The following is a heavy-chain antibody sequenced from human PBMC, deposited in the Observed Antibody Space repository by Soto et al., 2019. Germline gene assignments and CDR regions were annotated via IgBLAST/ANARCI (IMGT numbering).Heavy chain of an antibody. CDR3: ARDWAAAAGDYYYYGMDV. D-gene: IGHD6-13*01. Sequence: GASVKVSCKASGYTFTSYGISWVRQAPGQGLEWMGWINPNSGGTNYAQKFQGWVTMTRDTSISTAYMELSRLRSDDTAVYYCARDWAAAAGDYYYYGMDVWGQGTTVTVSS. V-gene: IGHV1-2*04. CDR2: INPNSGGT. J-gene: IGHJ6*02. CDR1: GYTFTSYG.